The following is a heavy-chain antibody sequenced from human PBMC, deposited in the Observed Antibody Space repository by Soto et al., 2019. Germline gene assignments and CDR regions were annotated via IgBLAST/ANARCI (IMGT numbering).Heavy chain of an antibody. CDR1: GGTFSSYA. Sequence: VKVSCKASGGTFSSYAISWVRQAPGQGLEWMGGIIPIFGTANYAQKFQGRVTITADKSTSTAYMELSSLRSEDTAVYYCARVPPLHYDFWSGYRYYSWFDPWGQGTLVTVSS. V-gene: IGHV1-69*06. CDR2: IIPIFGTA. CDR3: ARVPPLHYDFWSGYRYYSWFDP. J-gene: IGHJ5*02. D-gene: IGHD3-3*01.